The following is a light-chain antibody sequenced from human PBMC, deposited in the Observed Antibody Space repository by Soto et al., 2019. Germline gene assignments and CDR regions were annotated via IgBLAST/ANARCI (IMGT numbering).Light chain of an antibody. CDR1: SSNIGAGYD. CDR3: QSYDSGLSGYVV. CDR2: GNS. Sequence: QSVLTQPPSVSGAPGQRVTISCTGSSSNIGAGYDVHWYQQLPGTAPKLLIYGNSNRPSGVPDRFSGSKSGTLASLAITGLQAEDEADYYCQSYDSGLSGYVVFGGGTKLTVL. V-gene: IGLV1-40*01. J-gene: IGLJ2*01.